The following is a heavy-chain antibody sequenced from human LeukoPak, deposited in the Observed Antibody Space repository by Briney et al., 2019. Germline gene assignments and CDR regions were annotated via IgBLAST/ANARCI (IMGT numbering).Heavy chain of an antibody. CDR1: GFTFDDFG. CDR2: INLNGGGT. Sequence: GGSLRLSCAASGFTFDDFGMTWVRQAPGKGLEWVSGINLNGGGTGYADSVKGRFTISRDNAKKILYLQMNSLRVEDTAVYHCARWELSGRVMERLSWIDHWGQGALVTVSS. D-gene: IGHD1-7*01. J-gene: IGHJ4*02. CDR3: ARWELSGRVMERLSWIDH. V-gene: IGHV3-20*01.